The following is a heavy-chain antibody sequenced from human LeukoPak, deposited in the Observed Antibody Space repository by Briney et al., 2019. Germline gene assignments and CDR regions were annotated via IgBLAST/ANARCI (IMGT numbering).Heavy chain of an antibody. V-gene: IGHV1-2*02. CDR3: ARDNSCSSSSCGNSYMDV. D-gene: IGHD2-2*01. Sequence: VGSVRVSCMASGYTFTGDYIHWVRQAPGQGIEWMGWINPNSGGTNYAQKFQGRVTMTRDTSISTAYMELSGLKSDDTAVFYCARDNSCSSSSCGNSYMDVWGKGTTVTVSS. J-gene: IGHJ6*03. CDR2: INPNSGGT. CDR1: GYTFTGDY.